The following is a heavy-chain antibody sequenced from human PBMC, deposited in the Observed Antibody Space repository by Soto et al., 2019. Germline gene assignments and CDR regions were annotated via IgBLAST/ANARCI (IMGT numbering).Heavy chain of an antibody. D-gene: IGHD1-26*01. CDR3: ARMVGATLVDF. V-gene: IGHV4-4*02. J-gene: IGHJ4*02. Sequence: QVQLQESGPGLVRPSGTLSLTCAVSGATISSTTSGNWWSWVRQPPGKGLEWIGEIYHSGSTNYNPCLKSRVTMSVDKSKNQFSLKLSSVTAADTAVYYCARMVGATLVDFWGQGTLVTVSS. CDR2: IYHSGST. CDR1: GATISSTTSGNW.